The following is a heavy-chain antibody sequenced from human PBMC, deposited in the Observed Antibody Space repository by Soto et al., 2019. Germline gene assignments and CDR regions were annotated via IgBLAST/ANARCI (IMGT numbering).Heavy chain of an antibody. Sequence: ETLSLTCAVSGYAISSGYYWGWIRQPPGKGLEWIGSIYQSGSTYYNLSLKSRVTISVDTSKNQFSLKVSSVTAADTAVYYCARELIAAAGNNWFDSWGQGILVTVSS. D-gene: IGHD6-13*01. J-gene: IGHJ5*01. V-gene: IGHV4-38-2*01. CDR3: ARELIAAAGNNWFDS. CDR1: GYAISSGYY. CDR2: IYQSGST.